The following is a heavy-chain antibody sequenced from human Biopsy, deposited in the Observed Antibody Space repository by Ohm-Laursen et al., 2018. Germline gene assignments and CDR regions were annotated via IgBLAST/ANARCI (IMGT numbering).Heavy chain of an antibody. J-gene: IGHJ4*02. V-gene: IGHV4-31*03. CDR1: GVSISVDGYY. Sequence: SQTLSLTCTVSGVSISVDGYYWAWIRQLPGKGLDWIGYIYHSGTTYYNLSLKSRLTMSVDTSKNEFSPRLRSVTAADTAAYFCATFRASWDTTQGGDYWGQGTLVTVSS. CDR2: IYHSGTT. D-gene: IGHD1-26*01. CDR3: ATFRASWDTTQGGDY.